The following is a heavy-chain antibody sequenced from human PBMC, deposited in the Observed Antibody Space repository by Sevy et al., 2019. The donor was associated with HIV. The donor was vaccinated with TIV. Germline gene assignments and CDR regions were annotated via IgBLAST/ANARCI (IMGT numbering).Heavy chain of an antibody. V-gene: IGHV1-8*01. D-gene: IGHD3-3*01. CDR2: MNPNSGNT. CDR1: GYTFTSYD. Sequence: ASLKVSCKASGYTFTSYDINWVRQATGQGLEWMGWMNPNSGNTGYAQKFQGRVTMTRNTSISTAYMELSSLRSEDTAVYYCARRYYDFWSGYYRFGMDVWGQGTTVTVSS. CDR3: ARRYYDFWSGYYRFGMDV. J-gene: IGHJ6*02.